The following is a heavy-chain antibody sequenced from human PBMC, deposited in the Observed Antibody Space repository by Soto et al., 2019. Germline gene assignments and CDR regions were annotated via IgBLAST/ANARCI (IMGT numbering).Heavy chain of an antibody. CDR1: GGSISRNY. J-gene: IGHJ4*02. CDR2: IYKNGTT. V-gene: IGHV4-4*07. Sequence: SETLSLTCSVFGGSISRNYWSWIRQPAGKGLEWIGRIYKNGTTDYNPSLESRVTMSVDPSKNRISLKLSSATAADTAIYYCAREGRIAAAGRFDYWGQGTLVTVSS. CDR3: AREGRIAAAGRFDY. D-gene: IGHD6-13*01.